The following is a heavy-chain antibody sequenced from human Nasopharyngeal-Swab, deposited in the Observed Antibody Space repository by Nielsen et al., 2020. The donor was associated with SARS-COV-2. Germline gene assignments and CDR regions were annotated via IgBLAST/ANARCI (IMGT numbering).Heavy chain of an antibody. V-gene: IGHV3-30*19. CDR1: GFTFSSYG. CDR3: ARGDWNYFRAFDI. CDR2: IWYDGSNK. D-gene: IGHD1-7*01. Sequence: GESLKISCAASGFTFSSYGMHWVRQAPGKGLEWVAVIWYDGSNKYYADSVKGRFTISRDNSKNTLYLQMNSLRAEDTAVYYCARGDWNYFRAFDIWGQGTMVTVSS. J-gene: IGHJ3*02.